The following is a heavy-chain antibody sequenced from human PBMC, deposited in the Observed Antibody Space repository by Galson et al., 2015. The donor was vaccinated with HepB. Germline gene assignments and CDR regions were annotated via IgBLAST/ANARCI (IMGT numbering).Heavy chain of an antibody. CDR3: VKDQSDFWSGCLDS. J-gene: IGHJ4*02. V-gene: IGHV3-64D*06. CDR2: ISSNGGST. CDR1: EFPFNNYA. D-gene: IGHD3-3*01. Sequence: SLRLSCAGPEFPFNNYAIHWVRQAPGRGLECVSAISSNGGSTYYIDSVKGRFSISRDNFKKTVFLQMNNLRADDTAVYHCVKDQSDFWSGCLDSWGQGTLVTVSS.